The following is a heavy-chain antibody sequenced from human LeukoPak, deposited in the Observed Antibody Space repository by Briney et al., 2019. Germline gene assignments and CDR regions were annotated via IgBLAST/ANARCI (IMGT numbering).Heavy chain of an antibody. Sequence: TGGSLRLSCAASGFPFSYFGMHWVRQAPGKGLEWVAFIRFDGNDKFYADSVKGRFTISRDNAKNTLYLQMNSLRAEDTAVYYCAHGSMYQLDYWGQGTLVTVSS. V-gene: IGHV3-30*02. CDR2: IRFDGNDK. CDR3: AHGSMYQLDY. D-gene: IGHD2-2*01. CDR1: GFPFSYFG. J-gene: IGHJ4*02.